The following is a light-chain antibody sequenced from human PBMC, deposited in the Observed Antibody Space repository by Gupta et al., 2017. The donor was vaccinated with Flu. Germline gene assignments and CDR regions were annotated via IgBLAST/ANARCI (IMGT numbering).Light chain of an antibody. Sequence: QSVLTQPPSVSAAPGQKVTISCSGSSSNIGNKYVSWYQVLPGTAPKLLIYENSKRPSGIHDRVSDSKSGTSATLGIKGLQTGDEAEYYCGAWDVRLNAGVFGGGTKLTVL. V-gene: IGLV1-51*02. CDR2: ENS. J-gene: IGLJ2*01. CDR1: SSNIGNKY. CDR3: GAWDVRLNAGV.